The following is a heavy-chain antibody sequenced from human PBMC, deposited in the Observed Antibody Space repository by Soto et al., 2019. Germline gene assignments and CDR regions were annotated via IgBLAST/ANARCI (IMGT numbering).Heavy chain of an antibody. J-gene: IGHJ3*02. Sequence: SVKASCKASGFTFTSSAVRWVRQARGQRLEWIGWIVVGSGNTNYAQKFQERVTITRDMSTSTAYMELSSLRSEDTAVYYCTAWGGGYYNHDAFDIWGQGTMVTVSS. D-gene: IGHD3-22*01. CDR1: GFTFTSSA. V-gene: IGHV1-58*01. CDR2: IVVGSGNT. CDR3: TAWGGGYYNHDAFDI.